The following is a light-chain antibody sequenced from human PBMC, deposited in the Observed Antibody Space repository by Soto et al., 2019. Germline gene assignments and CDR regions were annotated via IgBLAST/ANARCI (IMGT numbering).Light chain of an antibody. CDR1: SSDVGSYNL. V-gene: IGLV2-23*03. Sequence: QSALTQPASVSGSPGQSITISCTGTSSDVGSYNLVSWYQQHPGKAPKLMIYEGSKRPSGVSNRFSGSKSDNTASLTTSGLQAEDEADYYCFSYAGRSTFVVFGGGTKLTVL. CDR3: FSYAGRSTFVV. J-gene: IGLJ2*01. CDR2: EGS.